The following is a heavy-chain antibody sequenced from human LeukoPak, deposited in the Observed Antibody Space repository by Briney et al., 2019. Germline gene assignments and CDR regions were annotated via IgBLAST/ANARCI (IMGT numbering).Heavy chain of an antibody. CDR1: GFTFSSYS. V-gene: IGHV3-21*01. CDR3: ARDYRVTTPFFDY. D-gene: IGHD4-17*01. CDR2: ISSSSSYI. Sequence: GGSLRLSCAASGFTFSSYSMNWVRQAPGKGLEWVSSISSSSSYIYYADSVKGRFTISRDNAKNSLYLQMNSLRAEDTAVYYCARDYRVTTPFFDYWGQGTLVTVSS. J-gene: IGHJ4*02.